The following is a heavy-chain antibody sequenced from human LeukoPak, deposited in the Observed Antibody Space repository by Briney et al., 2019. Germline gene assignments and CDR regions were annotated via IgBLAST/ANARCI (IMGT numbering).Heavy chain of an antibody. J-gene: IGHJ4*02. V-gene: IGHV3-21*01. Sequence: GGSLRLSCAASGFTFSSYSMNWVPQAPGKGLEWVSSISSSSSYIYYADSVKGRFTISRDNAKNSLYLQMNSLRGEDTAVYYCASGGITVTAYYFDYWGQGTLVTVSS. CDR2: ISSSSSYI. D-gene: IGHD4-11*01. CDR1: GFTFSSYS. CDR3: ASGGITVTAYYFDY.